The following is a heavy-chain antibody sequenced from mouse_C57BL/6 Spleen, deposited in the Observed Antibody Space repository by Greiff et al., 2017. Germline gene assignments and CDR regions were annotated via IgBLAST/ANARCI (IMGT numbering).Heavy chain of an antibody. D-gene: IGHD2-10*02. Sequence: VQLQQPGAELVKPGASVKLSCKASGYTFTSYWMHWVKQRPGQGLEWIGMIHPNSGSTNSNEKFKSKAKLTVAKSSSTAYMQLSSLTSEDSAVYYCARGGMGNYWYFDDWGTGTMVTVSA. J-gene: IGHJ1*03. V-gene: IGHV1-64*01. CDR2: IHPNSGST. CDR3: ARGGMGNYWYFDD. CDR1: GYTFTSYW.